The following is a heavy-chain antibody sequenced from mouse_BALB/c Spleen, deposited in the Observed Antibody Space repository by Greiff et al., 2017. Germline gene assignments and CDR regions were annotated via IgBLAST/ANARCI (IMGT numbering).Heavy chain of an antibody. D-gene: IGHD2-14*01. CDR2: IRLKSNNYAT. CDR3: TRTYYRYGYWYFDV. V-gene: IGHV6-6*02. J-gene: IGHJ1*01. CDR1: GFTFSNYW. Sequence: EVKLVESGGGLVQPGGSMKLSCVASGFTFSNYWMNWVRQSPEKGLEWVAEIRLKSNNYATHYAESVKGRFTISRDDSKSSVYLQMNNLRAEDTGIYYCTRTYYRYGYWYFDVWGAGTTVTVSS.